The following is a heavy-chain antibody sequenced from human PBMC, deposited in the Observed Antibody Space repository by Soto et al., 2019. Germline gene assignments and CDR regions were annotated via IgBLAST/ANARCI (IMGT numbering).Heavy chain of an antibody. CDR2: ITTSSSRNI. CDR3: ARDDPIFGAIPRMDI. J-gene: IGHJ6*02. V-gene: IGHV3-21*06. Sequence: PGGSLRLSCSASGFPFISYTMYWVRQAPGKGLEWVSSITTSSSRNIFYADSVKGRFTISKDNANNTLYLQMNNLRVEDTAVYYCARDDPIFGAIPRMDIWGQGTTVTVSS. CDR1: GFPFISYT. D-gene: IGHD3-3*01.